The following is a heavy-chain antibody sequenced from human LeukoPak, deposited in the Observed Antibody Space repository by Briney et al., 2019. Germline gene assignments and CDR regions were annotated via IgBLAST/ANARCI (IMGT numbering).Heavy chain of an antibody. CDR2: ISGGGGST. V-gene: IGHV3-23*01. D-gene: IGHD2-2*02. Sequence: PGGSLRLSCAASGFTFSSYAMSWVRQAPGKGLEWVSAISGGGGSTYYADSVKGRFTISRDNSKNTLYLQMNSLRAEDTAVYYCAKDSFGGYCSSTSCYMDAFDIWGQGTMVTVSS. CDR1: GFTFSSYA. CDR3: AKDSFGGYCSSTSCYMDAFDI. J-gene: IGHJ3*02.